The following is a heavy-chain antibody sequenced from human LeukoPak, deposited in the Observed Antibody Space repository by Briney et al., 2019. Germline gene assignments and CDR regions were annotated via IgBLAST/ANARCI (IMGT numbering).Heavy chain of an antibody. D-gene: IGHD3-10*01. CDR2: IRYDGSNK. CDR1: GFTFSSYG. CDR3: AKERPTSMVRGDPYFDY. Sequence: GGSLRLSCAASGFTFSSYGMHWVRQAPGKGLEWVAFIRYDGSNKYYADSVKGRFTISRDNSKNTLYLQMNSLRAEDTAVYYCAKERPTSMVRGDPYFDYWGQGTLVTVSS. V-gene: IGHV3-30*02. J-gene: IGHJ4*02.